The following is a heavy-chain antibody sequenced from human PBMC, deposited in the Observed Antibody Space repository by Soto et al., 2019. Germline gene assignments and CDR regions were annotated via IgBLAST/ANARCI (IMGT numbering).Heavy chain of an antibody. J-gene: IGHJ4*02. D-gene: IGHD1-26*01. CDR1: GFTVSSNY. CDR3: ARGGSYPITRLDY. CDR2: IYSGGST. V-gene: IGHV3-53*02. Sequence: EVQLVETGGGLIQPGGSLRLSCAASGFTVSSNYMSWVRQAPGKGLEWVSVIYSGGSTYYADSVKGRFTISRDNSKNTLYLQMNSLRAEDTAVYYCARGGSYPITRLDYWGQGTLVTVSS.